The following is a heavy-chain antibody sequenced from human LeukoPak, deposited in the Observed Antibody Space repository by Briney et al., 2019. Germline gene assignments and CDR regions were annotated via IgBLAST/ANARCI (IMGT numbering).Heavy chain of an antibody. J-gene: IGHJ4*02. V-gene: IGHV3-23*01. CDR2: ISGIGTTT. CDR3: AKDDYGEGFDY. Sequence: PGGSLRLSCAASGFTFSTFAMSWVRQAPGKGLEWVSTISGIGTTTYYADSVKGRFTISRDSSKNTLYLQMNSLRAEDTAVYYCAKDDYGEGFDYWGQGTLVTVSS. D-gene: IGHD4-17*01. CDR1: GFTFSTFA.